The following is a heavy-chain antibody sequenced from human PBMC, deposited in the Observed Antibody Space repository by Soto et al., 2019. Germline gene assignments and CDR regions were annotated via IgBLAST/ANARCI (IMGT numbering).Heavy chain of an antibody. V-gene: IGHV1-69*13. D-gene: IGHD6-13*01. J-gene: IGHJ4*02. CDR3: ARVSPPFSSSWEQYFDY. Sequence: SVKVSCKASGGTFSSYAISWVRQAPGQGLEWMGGIIPIFGTANYAQKFQGRVTITADESTSTAYMELSSLRSEDTAVYYCARVSPPFSSSWEQYFDYWGQGTLVTVSS. CDR2: IIPIFGTA. CDR1: GGTFSSYA.